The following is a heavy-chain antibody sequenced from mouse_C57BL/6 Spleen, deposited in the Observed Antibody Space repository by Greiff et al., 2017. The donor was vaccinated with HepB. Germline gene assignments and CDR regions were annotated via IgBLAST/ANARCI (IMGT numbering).Heavy chain of an antibody. V-gene: IGHV5-4*01. Sequence: EVMLVESGGGLVKPGGSLKLSCAASGFTFSSYAMSWVRQTPEKRLEWVATISDGGSYTYYPDNVKGRFTISRDNAKNNLYLQMSHLKSEDTAMYYCARDGITTVVAQYFDYWGQGTTLTVSS. CDR1: GFTFSSYA. CDR3: ARDGITTVVAQYFDY. J-gene: IGHJ2*01. D-gene: IGHD1-1*01. CDR2: ISDGGSYT.